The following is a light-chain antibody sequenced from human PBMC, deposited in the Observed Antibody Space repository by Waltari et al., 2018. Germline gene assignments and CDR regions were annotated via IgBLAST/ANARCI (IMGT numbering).Light chain of an antibody. J-gene: IGLJ2*01. CDR1: ELPEKN. V-gene: IGLV3-1*01. CDR3: QAWVTNTAVV. CDR2: QGN. Sequence: SYELTQPPSVSVSPGQTATIPPSGDELPEKNPCWYQKRPGQSPVLLLYQGNKRPSGTPDRFSGSNSGNTVTLTITGALAVDEADYYCQAWVTNTAVVFGGGTKLTVL.